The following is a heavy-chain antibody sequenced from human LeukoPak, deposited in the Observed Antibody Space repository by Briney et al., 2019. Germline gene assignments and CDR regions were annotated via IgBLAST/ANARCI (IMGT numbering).Heavy chain of an antibody. CDR2: INPNSGGT. CDR3: ARESSVRWYGGY. J-gene: IGHJ4*02. CDR1: GYTFTGYY. V-gene: IGHV1-2*02. D-gene: IGHD6-13*01. Sequence: ASVKVSCKASGYTFTGYYMHWVRQAPGQGLEWMGWINPNSGGTNYAQKFQGRVTMTRDTSISTAYMELSRLRSDDTAVYYCARESSVRWYGGYWGQGTLVTVSS.